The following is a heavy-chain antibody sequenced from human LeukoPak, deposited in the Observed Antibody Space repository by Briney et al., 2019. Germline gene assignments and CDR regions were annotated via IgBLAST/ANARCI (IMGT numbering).Heavy chain of an antibody. CDR2: IYYSGST. CDR1: GGSISSSSYY. Sequence: SETLSLTCTVSGGSISSSSYYWGWIRQPPGKGLEWIGSIYYSGSTYYNPSLKSRVTISVDTSKNQFSLKLSSVTAADTAVYYCARHSAVAGRGPFDYWGQGTLVTVSS. V-gene: IGHV4-39*01. D-gene: IGHD6-19*01. J-gene: IGHJ4*02. CDR3: ARHSAVAGRGPFDY.